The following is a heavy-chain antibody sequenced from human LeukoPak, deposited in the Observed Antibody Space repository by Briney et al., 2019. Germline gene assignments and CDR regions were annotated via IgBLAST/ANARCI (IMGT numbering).Heavy chain of an antibody. CDR2: IVTAGDT. Sequence: GGSLRLSCAASGFTFSSYDMRWVRQAPGKGLEWVSGIVTAGDTYYPGSIKGRFTFSRENAKNSLFLQMNGLRVGDTAVYYCARGSYCSGGACSPVGAFDIWGQGTVVTVSS. J-gene: IGHJ3*02. CDR3: ARGSYCSGGACSPVGAFDI. V-gene: IGHV3-13*01. D-gene: IGHD2-15*01. CDR1: GFTFSSYD.